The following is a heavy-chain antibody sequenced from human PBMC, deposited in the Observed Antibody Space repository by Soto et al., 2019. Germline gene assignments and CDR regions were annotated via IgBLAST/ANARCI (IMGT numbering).Heavy chain of an antibody. D-gene: IGHD3-22*01. CDR1: GFTFSDYY. CDR2: ISSSGSII. Sequence: GGSLRLSCAASGFTFSDYYMSWIRQAPGKGLEWVSYISSSGSIIYYADSVKGRFTISRDNARNSLYLQLNSLRAEDTAVYYCARDQGYYDSSGYFDYWGQGTLVTVSS. CDR3: ARDQGYYDSSGYFDY. J-gene: IGHJ4*02. V-gene: IGHV3-11*01.